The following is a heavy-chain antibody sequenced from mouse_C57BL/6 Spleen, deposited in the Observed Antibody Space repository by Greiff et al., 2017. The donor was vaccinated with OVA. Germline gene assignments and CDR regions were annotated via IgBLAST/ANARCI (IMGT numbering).Heavy chain of an antibody. CDR1: GYTFTSYG. Sequence: VQLQQSGAELARPGASVKLSCKASGYTFTSYGISWVKQRTGQGLEWIGEIYPRSGNTYYNEKFKGKATLTADKSSSKAYMELRSLTSEDSAVYFCARSGSYGSSYDYVYYWGQGTTLTVSS. V-gene: IGHV1-81*01. J-gene: IGHJ2*01. CDR3: ARSGSYGSSYDYVYY. D-gene: IGHD1-1*01. CDR2: IYPRSGNT.